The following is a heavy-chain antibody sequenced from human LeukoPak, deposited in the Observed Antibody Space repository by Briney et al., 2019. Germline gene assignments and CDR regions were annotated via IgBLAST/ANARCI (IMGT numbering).Heavy chain of an antibody. CDR3: VRARDCSSTSCYGGMDV. CDR1: GFTFSSYS. V-gene: IGHV3-21*01. Sequence: PGGSLRLSCAASGFTFSSYSMNWVRQAPGKGLEWVSSISSSSSYIYYADSVKGRFTIPRDNAKNSLYLQMNSLRAEDTAVYYCVRARDCSSTSCYGGMDVWGKGTTVTVSS. CDR2: ISSSSSYI. D-gene: IGHD2-2*01. J-gene: IGHJ6*03.